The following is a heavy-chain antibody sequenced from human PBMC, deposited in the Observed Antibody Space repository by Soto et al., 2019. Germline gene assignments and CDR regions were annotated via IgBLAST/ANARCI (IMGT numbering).Heavy chain of an antibody. CDR1: GYTFTSYG. CDR2: ISAYNGNT. CDR3: TREPNYFDY. V-gene: IGHV1-18*01. Sequence: QVQLVQSGAEVKKPGASVKVSCKASGYTFTSYGISWVRQAPGQGLEWMGWISAYNGNTKYAQKIQGRVTMTTDTSTSTADMELRRLTSDDTAVYYCTREPNYFDYWGQGTLVTVSS. J-gene: IGHJ4*02.